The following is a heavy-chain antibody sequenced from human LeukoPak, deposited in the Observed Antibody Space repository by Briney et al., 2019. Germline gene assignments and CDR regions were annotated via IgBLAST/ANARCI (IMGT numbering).Heavy chain of an antibody. V-gene: IGHV1-3*01. CDR3: ARLGEASSGWFY. D-gene: IGHD6-19*01. CDR1: GYTFTSFA. J-gene: IGHJ4*02. Sequence: GASVKVSCKASGYTFTSFAIHWVRQAPGQRLEWMGWIDAGNGNIKCSQNFQGKVTITRDTSATTAYMELSSLRSEDTAVYYCARLGEASSGWFYWGQGTLVTVSS. CDR2: IDAGNGNI.